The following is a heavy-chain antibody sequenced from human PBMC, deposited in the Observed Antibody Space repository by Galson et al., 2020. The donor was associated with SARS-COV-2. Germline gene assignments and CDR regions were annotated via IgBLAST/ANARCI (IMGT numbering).Heavy chain of an antibody. CDR3: AKDYDSYASLDY. CDR2: ITYDGRNK. Sequence: GESLKISCSASGFKFDTCGMHWVRQAPGKGLEWVAVITYDGRNKYYADSVEGRFTISRDNYKNMVYLQMNNLIPDDTAIYYCAKDYDSYASLDYWGRGTSVTVSA. V-gene: IGHV3-30*18. J-gene: IGHJ4*02. D-gene: IGHD3-16*01. CDR1: GFKFDTCG.